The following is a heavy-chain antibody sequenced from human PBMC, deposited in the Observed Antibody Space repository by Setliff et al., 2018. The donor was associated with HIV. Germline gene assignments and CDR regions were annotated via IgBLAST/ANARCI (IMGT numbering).Heavy chain of an antibody. V-gene: IGHV3-33*08. D-gene: IGHD2-2*02. Sequence: GGSLRLSCAASGFTFSSYGMHWVRQAPGKGLEWVAVIWYDGSNKYYADSVKGRFTISRDNSKNTLFLQMNSLRPEDTAVYYCTRYMGFDYWGQGTLVTVSS. CDR2: IWYDGSNK. J-gene: IGHJ4*02. CDR3: TRYMGFDY. CDR1: GFTFSSYG.